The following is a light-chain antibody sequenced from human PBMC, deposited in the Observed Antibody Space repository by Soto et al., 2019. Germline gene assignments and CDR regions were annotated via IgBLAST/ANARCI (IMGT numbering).Light chain of an antibody. CDR1: QSISSY. CDR2: AAS. J-gene: IGKJ1*01. V-gene: IGKV1-39*01. Sequence: DDKMSISPFSLSASVGDRVTITCRASQSISSYLNWYQQKPGKAPKLLIYAASSLQSGVPSRFSGSGSGTDFTLTISSLQPEDIATYYCQQSYRTWTFGQGTNVDVK. CDR3: QQSYRTWT.